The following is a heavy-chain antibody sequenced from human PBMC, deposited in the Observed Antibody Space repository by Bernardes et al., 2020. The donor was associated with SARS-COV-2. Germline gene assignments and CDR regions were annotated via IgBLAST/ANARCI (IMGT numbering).Heavy chain of an antibody. V-gene: IGHV4-59*01. CDR1: GVSIGNYH. CDR2: LSYSGSP. D-gene: IGHD3-10*01. CDR3: ARVARSGTPNSGIDY. Sequence: SETLSLTCTVSGVSIGNYHWTWIRQFPGKRLAWIGYLSYSGSPKYNSSLHSRVTISVDKSNNQFSLKLTSVTAADTAVYFCARVARSGTPNSGIDYWGQGARVTVAA. J-gene: IGHJ4*02.